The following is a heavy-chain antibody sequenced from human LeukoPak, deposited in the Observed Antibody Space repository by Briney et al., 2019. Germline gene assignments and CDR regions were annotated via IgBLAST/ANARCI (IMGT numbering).Heavy chain of an antibody. V-gene: IGHV4-59*01. Sequence: SETLSLTCSVSGGSISRYYCSWVRQPPGKGLEWIGYIYNNASTSYTPSLKSRLFMSVDTSTNKVSLKLRSVTEADTAIYYCARGRYSYGYGNFDYWGQGTLVTVSS. J-gene: IGHJ4*02. CDR2: IYNNAST. CDR1: GGSISRYY. D-gene: IGHD5-18*01. CDR3: ARGRYSYGYGNFDY.